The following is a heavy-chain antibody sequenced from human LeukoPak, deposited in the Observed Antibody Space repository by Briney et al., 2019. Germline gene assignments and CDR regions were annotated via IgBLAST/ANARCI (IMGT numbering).Heavy chain of an antibody. CDR3: ASSLLRGPFDY. CDR2: IKQDGGEK. CDR1: GFTFSSYW. D-gene: IGHD3-10*01. V-gene: IGHV3-7*01. Sequence: GGSVRLSCAASGFTFSSYWMSWVRQAPGKGLECVANIKQDGGEKYYVDSVKGRFTISRDNAKNSLYLQMNSLRAEDTAVYYCASSLLRGPFDYWGQGTLVTVSS. J-gene: IGHJ4*02.